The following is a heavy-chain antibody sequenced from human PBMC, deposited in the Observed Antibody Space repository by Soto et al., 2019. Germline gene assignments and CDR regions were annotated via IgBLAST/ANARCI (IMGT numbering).Heavy chain of an antibody. Sequence: PSETLSLTCTVSGGSISSYYWSWIRQPPGKGLEWIGYIYYSGSTNYNPSLKSRVTISVDTSKNQFSLKLSSVTAADTAVYYCARVREWGYNWFDPWGQGTLVTVS. CDR1: GGSISSYY. CDR3: ARVREWGYNWFDP. D-gene: IGHD3-16*01. J-gene: IGHJ5*02. V-gene: IGHV4-59*01. CDR2: IYYSGST.